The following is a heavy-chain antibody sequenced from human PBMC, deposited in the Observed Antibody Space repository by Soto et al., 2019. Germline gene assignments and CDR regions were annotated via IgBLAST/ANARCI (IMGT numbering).Heavy chain of an antibody. CDR2: INHSGST. J-gene: IGHJ6*02. D-gene: IGHD6-6*01. CDR1: GGSFSGYY. V-gene: IGHV4-34*01. Sequence: LSLTCAVYGGSFSGYYWSWIRQPPGKGLEWIGEINHSGSTNYNPSLKGRVTISVDTSKNQFSLKLSSVTAADTAVYYCARDLVAARYYYYGMDVWGQGTTVTVSS. CDR3: ARDLVAARYYYYGMDV.